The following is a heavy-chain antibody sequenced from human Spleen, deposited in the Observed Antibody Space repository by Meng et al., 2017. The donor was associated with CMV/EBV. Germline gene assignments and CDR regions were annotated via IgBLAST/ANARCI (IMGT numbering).Heavy chain of an antibody. CDR2: IIPILGIA. J-gene: IGHJ3*02. V-gene: IGHV1-69*10. CDR3: ARERSGSYGGDAFDI. Sequence: SVKVSCKASGYTFISYYLHWVRQAPGQGLEWMGGIIPILGIANYAQKFQGRVTITADKSTSTAYMELSSLRSEDTAVYYCARERSGSYGGDAFDIWGQGTMVTVSS. D-gene: IGHD1-26*01. CDR1: GYTFISYY.